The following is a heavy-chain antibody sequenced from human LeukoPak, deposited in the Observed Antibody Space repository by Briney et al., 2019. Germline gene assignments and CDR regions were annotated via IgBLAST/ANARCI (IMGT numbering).Heavy chain of an antibody. J-gene: IGHJ5*02. CDR1: GFTFSSYA. CDR3: AKWKWVGRRQPLVNWFDP. D-gene: IGHD6-13*01. Sequence: GGSLRLSCAASGFTFSSYAMSWVRQAPGKGLEWVSAISGSGGSTYYADSVKGRFTISRDNSKNTLYLQMNSLRAEDTAVYYCAKWKWVGRRQPLVNWFDPWGQGTLVTVSS. V-gene: IGHV3-23*01. CDR2: ISGSGGST.